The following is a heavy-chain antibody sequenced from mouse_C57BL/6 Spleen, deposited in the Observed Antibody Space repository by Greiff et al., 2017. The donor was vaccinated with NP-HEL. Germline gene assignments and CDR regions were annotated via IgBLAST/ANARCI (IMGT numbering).Heavy chain of an antibody. D-gene: IGHD3-2*02. CDR3: ARGDSSGYVDY. CDR2: INPSTGGT. V-gene: IGHV1-42*01. CDR1: GYSFTGYY. Sequence: EVQLQQSGPELVKPGASVKISCKASGYSFTGYYMNWVKQSPEKSLEWIGEINPSTGGTTYNQKFKAKATLTVDKSSSTAYMQLKSLTSEDSAVYYCARGDSSGYVDYWGQGTTLTVSS. J-gene: IGHJ2*01.